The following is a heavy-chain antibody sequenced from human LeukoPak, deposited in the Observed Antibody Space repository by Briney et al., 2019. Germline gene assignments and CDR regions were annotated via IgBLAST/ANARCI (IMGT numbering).Heavy chain of an antibody. CDR3: ARAGLIYYFDY. Sequence: ASVKVSCKASGYTFTSYYMHWVRQAPGQGLEWMGIINPSGGSTSYAQKFQGRVTITADESTSTAYMELSSLRSEDTAVYYCARAGLIYYFDYWGQGTLVTVSS. CDR1: GYTFTSYY. CDR2: INPSGGST. J-gene: IGHJ4*02. V-gene: IGHV1-46*01.